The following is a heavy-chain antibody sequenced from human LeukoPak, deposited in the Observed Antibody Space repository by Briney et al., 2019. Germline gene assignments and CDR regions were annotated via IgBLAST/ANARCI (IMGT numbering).Heavy chain of an antibody. D-gene: IGHD3-10*01. V-gene: IGHV3-74*01. CDR2: INGDGSST. CDR1: GFTFSDYW. CDR3: ARDMYSMSSARGAY. J-gene: IGHJ4*02. Sequence: GGSLRLSCAASGFTFSDYWMPWVRQAPGKGVVWVARINGDGSSTTYAESVRGRFTISRDNAKKTLYLQMNSLTAENAAVYYCARDMYSMSSARGAYWGQGTLVTVSS.